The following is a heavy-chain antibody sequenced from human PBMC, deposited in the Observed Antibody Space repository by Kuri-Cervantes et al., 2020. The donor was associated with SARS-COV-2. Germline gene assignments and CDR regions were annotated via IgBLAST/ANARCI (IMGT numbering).Heavy chain of an antibody. Sequence: ESLKISCTVSGGSISDHYWSWIRQSPGKGLEWIGYIYDSGTTNYHPSLKSRVNVSVDKSKKHFSLRLSSVTAADTAVYYCARDLNGQLWSTGLGYWGQGTLVTVSS. V-gene: IGHV4-59*11. CDR2: IYDSGTT. D-gene: IGHD5-18*01. CDR1: GGSISDHY. J-gene: IGHJ4*02. CDR3: ARDLNGQLWSTGLGY.